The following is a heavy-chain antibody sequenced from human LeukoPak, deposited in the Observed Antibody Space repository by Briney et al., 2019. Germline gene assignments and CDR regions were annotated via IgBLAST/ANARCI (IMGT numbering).Heavy chain of an antibody. CDR3: AIDTHPPYYFDY. J-gene: IGHJ4*02. CDR1: GFTFSSYS. V-gene: IGHV3-21*01. CDR2: ISSSSSYI. Sequence: AGSLRLSCAASGFTFSSYSMNWVRQAPGQGLEWVSSISSSSSYIYYADSVKGRLTISRDNAKNSLYLQMNSLRAEDTAVYYCAIDTHPPYYFDYWGQGTLVTVSS.